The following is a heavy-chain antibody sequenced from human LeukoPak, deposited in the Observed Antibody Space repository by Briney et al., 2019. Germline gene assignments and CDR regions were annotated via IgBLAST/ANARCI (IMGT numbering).Heavy chain of an antibody. CDR2: ISGSGGST. CDR3: AKSLERPYCSSTSCPDDY. V-gene: IGHV3-23*01. Sequence: GGSLRLSCAASGFTFSSYAMSWVRQAPGKGLEWVSAISGSGGSTYYADSVKGRFTISRDNSKNTLYLQMNSLRAEDTAVYYCAKSLERPYCSSTSCPDDYWGQGTLVTVSS. J-gene: IGHJ4*02. CDR1: GFTFSSYA. D-gene: IGHD2-2*01.